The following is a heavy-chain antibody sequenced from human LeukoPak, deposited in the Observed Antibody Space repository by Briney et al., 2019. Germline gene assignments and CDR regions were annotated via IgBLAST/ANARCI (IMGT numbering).Heavy chain of an antibody. V-gene: IGHV3-23*01. CDR2: ISGSGGST. CDR1: GFTFSSYA. CDR3: AKDDLYYGSGIIFKYYFDY. J-gene: IGHJ4*02. D-gene: IGHD3-10*01. Sequence: GGSLRLSCAASGFTFSSYAMSWVRQAPGKGLEWVSAISGSGGSTYYADSVKGRFTISRDNSKNTLYLQMNSLRAEDTAVYYCAKDDLYYGSGIIFKYYFDYWGQGTLVTVSS.